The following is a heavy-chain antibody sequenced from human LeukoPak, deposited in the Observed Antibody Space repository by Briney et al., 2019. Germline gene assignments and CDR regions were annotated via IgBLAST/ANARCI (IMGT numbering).Heavy chain of an antibody. CDR1: GFTFDDYA. Sequence: GGSLRLSCAASGFTFDDYAMHWVRQAPGKGLGWVSGISWNSGSIGYADSVKGRFTISRDSAKNSLYLQMNSLRAEDTALYYCAKDINPVLLWFGAVDIWGQGTMVTVSS. V-gene: IGHV3-9*01. J-gene: IGHJ3*02. D-gene: IGHD3-10*01. CDR2: ISWNSGSI. CDR3: AKDINPVLLWFGAVDI.